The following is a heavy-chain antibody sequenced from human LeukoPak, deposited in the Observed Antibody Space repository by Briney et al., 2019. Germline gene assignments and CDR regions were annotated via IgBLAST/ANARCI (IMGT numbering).Heavy chain of an antibody. CDR3: ARGGGLDV. V-gene: IGHV3-9*01. D-gene: IGHD3-16*01. Sequence: GRSLRLSCAASGFNFDDYAMHWVRQAPGKGLEWVSGISWNSGSIGYADSVKGRFTISRDNAKNSLYLQMSNLRAEDTAVYFCARGGGLDVWGQGATVTVSS. CDR2: ISWNSGSI. J-gene: IGHJ6*02. CDR1: GFNFDDYA.